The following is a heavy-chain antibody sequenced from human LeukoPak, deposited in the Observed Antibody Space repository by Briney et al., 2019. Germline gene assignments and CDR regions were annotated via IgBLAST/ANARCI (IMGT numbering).Heavy chain of an antibody. CDR1: GGSISSSSYY. CDR3: ARHARSYWYFDL. D-gene: IGHD6-6*01. Sequence: SETLSLTCTVSGGSISSSSYYWGWIRQPPGKGLEWIGSIYYSGSTYYNPSLKSRVTISVDTSKNQFSLKLSSVTAADTAVYYCARHARSYWYFDLWGRGTLVTVSS. J-gene: IGHJ2*01. V-gene: IGHV4-39*01. CDR2: IYYSGST.